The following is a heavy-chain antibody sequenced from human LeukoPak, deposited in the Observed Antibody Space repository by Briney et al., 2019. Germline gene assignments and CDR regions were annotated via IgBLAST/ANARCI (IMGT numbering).Heavy chain of an antibody. Sequence: SETLSLTCTVSGGSISSSSYYWGWIRQPPGKGLEWIGSIYYSGSTYYNPSLKSRVTISVDTSKNQFSLKLSSVTAADTAVYYCARVKRGYSYGRSNYYYYMDVWGKGTTVTVSS. CDR2: IYYSGST. J-gene: IGHJ6*03. V-gene: IGHV4-39*07. CDR3: ARVKRGYSYGRSNYYYYMDV. CDR1: GGSISSSSYY. D-gene: IGHD5-18*01.